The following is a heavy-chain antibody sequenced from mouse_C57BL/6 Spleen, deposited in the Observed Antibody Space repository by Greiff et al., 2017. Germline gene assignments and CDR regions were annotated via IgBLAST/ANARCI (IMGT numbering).Heavy chain of an antibody. D-gene: IGHD2-2*01. V-gene: IGHV1-26*01. CDR2: INPNNGGT. CDR1: GYTFTDYY. CDR3: AREEGSTMVTTGAMDY. J-gene: IGHJ4*01. Sequence: VQLQQSGPELVKPGASVKISCKASGYTFTDYYMNWVKQSHGKSLEWIGDINPNNGGTSYNQKFKGKATLTVDKSSSTAYMELRSLTSEDSAVYYCAREEGSTMVTTGAMDYWGQGTSVTVSS.